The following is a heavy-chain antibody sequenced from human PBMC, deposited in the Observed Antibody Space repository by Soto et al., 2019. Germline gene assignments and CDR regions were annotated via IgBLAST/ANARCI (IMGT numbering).Heavy chain of an antibody. D-gene: IGHD1-26*01. Sequence: SETLSLTCTVSGGSISSYYWSWIRQPPGKGLEWIGYIYYSGSTNYNPSLKSRVTISVDTSENQFSLKLSSVTAADTAVYYCARRYGGNFDFWGQGTLVTVSS. CDR3: ARRYGGNFDF. J-gene: IGHJ4*02. CDR1: GGSISSYY. V-gene: IGHV4-59*01. CDR2: IYYSGST.